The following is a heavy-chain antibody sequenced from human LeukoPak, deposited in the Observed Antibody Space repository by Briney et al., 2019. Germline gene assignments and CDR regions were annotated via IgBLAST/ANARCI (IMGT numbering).Heavy chain of an antibody. V-gene: IGHV4-39*07. CDR1: GGSISSSSYY. J-gene: IGHJ5*02. Sequence: SETLSLTCTVSGGSISSSSYYWVWIRQPPGRGLEWIGSIYYSGTTYYNSSLKSRVTISVDTSKNQFSLKLSSVTAADTAVYYCARDPTSPGLNWFDPWGQGTLVTVSS. D-gene: IGHD3/OR15-3a*01. CDR2: IYYSGTT. CDR3: ARDPTSPGLNWFDP.